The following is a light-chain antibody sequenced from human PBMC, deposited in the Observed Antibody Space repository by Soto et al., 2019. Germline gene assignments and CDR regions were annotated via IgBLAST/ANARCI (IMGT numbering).Light chain of an antibody. J-gene: IGKJ3*01. Sequence: ESVLTQSPGTLSLSPGERATLSCRASQSVSSSYLAWYQQKPGQAPRLLIYGASSRATGIPDRFSGSGSGTDFTLTISRLEPEDFAVYYCQQYGSSPCTFGPGTKVDIK. V-gene: IGKV3-20*01. CDR1: QSVSSSY. CDR2: GAS. CDR3: QQYGSSPCT.